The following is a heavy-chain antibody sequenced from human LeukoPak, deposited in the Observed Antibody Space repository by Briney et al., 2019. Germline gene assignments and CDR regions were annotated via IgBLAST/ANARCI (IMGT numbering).Heavy chain of an antibody. CDR2: ISWNSGSI. CDR1: GFTFDDYA. D-gene: IGHD2-2*01. J-gene: IGHJ4*02. V-gene: IGHV3-9*01. Sequence: GRSLRLSCAASGFTFDDYAMHWVRQVPGKGLGWVSGISWNSGSIDYADSVKGRFTISRDNAKNSLHLQMDSLRTEDTAFYYCAKGSCSSTSCHFDYWGQGTLVTVSS. CDR3: AKGSCSSTSCHFDY.